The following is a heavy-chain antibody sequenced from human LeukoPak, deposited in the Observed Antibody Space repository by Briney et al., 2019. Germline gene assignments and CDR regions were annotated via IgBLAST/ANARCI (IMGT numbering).Heavy chain of an antibody. Sequence: SETLSLTCTVSGGSISSSSYYWGWIRQPPGKGLEWIGSIYYSGSTYYNSSLKSRVTISVDTSKNQFSLKLSSVTAADTAVYYCARQSYYYGMDVWGQGTTVTVSS. CDR3: ARQSYYYGMDV. CDR1: GGSISSSSYY. J-gene: IGHJ6*02. CDR2: IYYSGST. V-gene: IGHV4-39*01.